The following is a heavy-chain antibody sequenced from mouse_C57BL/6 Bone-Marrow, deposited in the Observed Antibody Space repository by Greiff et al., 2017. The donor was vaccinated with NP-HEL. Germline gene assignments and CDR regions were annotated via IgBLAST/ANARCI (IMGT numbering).Heavy chain of an antibody. Sequence: QVQLQQPGAELVRPGTSVKLSCKASGYTFNSYWMHWVKQRPGQGLEWIGVIDPSDSYTNYKQKFKGKAALTVDTSSSTAYMQLSSLTSEDSAVYYCAGPTVSYCAMDYWGQGTSVTVSS. CDR2: IDPSDSYT. V-gene: IGHV1-59*01. J-gene: IGHJ4*01. D-gene: IGHD1-1*01. CDR1: GYTFNSYW. CDR3: AGPTVSYCAMDY.